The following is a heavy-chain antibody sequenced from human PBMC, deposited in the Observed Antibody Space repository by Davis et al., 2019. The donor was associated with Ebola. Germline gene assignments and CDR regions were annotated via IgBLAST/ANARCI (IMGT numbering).Heavy chain of an antibody. CDR2: IFTGDSDT. J-gene: IGHJ3*02. CDR3: ASLRRTITGMDDAFDI. Sequence: GESLKISCKDSENSFTSYWIGWVRQMPGKGLEWMGIIFTGDSDTRYRPSFRGQVTISADKSFKTAFLQWSSLKASDTAMYYCASLRRTITGMDDAFDIWGQGTMVTVSS. V-gene: IGHV5-51*01. D-gene: IGHD2-8*02. CDR1: ENSFTSYW.